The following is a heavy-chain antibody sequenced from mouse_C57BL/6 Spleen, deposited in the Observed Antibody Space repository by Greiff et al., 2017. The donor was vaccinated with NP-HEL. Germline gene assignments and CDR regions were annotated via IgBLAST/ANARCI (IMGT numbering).Heavy chain of an antibody. CDR2: IYPRSGNT. V-gene: IGHV1-81*01. J-gene: IGHJ1*03. D-gene: IGHD1-1*01. CDR3: ARLYYGSLYWYFDV. Sequence: QVQLKESGAELARPGASVKLSCKASGYTFTSYGISWVKQRTGQGLEWIGEIYPRSGNTYYNEKFKGKATLTADKSSSTAYMELRSLTSEDSAVYFCARLYYGSLYWYFDVWGTGTTVTVSS. CDR1: GYTFTSYG.